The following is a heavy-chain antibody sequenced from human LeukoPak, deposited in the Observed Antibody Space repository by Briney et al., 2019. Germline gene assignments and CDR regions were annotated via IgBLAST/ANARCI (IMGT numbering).Heavy chain of an antibody. J-gene: IGHJ4*02. CDR1: GGSFSGYY. D-gene: IGHD2-15*01. CDR2: INHSGST. V-gene: IGHV4-34*01. Sequence: SETLSLTCAVYGGSFSGYYWSWIRQPPGKGLEWIGEINHSGSTNYNPSLKSRVTISVDTSKNQFSLKLTSVTAADTAVYYCARVVASTSIDSWGQGTLVTVSS. CDR3: ARVVASTSIDS.